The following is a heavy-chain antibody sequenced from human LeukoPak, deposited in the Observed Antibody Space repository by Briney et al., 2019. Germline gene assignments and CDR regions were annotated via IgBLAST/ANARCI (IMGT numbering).Heavy chain of an antibody. CDR1: GCTFSSCA. V-gene: IGHV3-23*01. CDR2: MNGSCGST. D-gene: IGHD3-9*01. CDR3: AKAQAPYYDILTGYSPDY. Sequence: PWGSLRLSCAASGCTFSSCAKSWVRHPPPKGLERVSTMNGSCGSTSYADSVKGRFTISRDNSKTTLYLQMNSLRAEDTAGYYCAKAQAPYYDILTGYSPDYWGQGTLVTVSS. J-gene: IGHJ4*02.